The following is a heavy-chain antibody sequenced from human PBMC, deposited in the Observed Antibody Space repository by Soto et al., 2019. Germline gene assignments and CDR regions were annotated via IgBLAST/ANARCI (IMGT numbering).Heavy chain of an antibody. Sequence: ASVKVSCKASGYTFTSYDINWVRQATGQGLEWMGWMNAYNGNTNYAQKLQGRVTMTTDTSTSTAYMELRSLRSDDTAVYYCAVLRFLAGYMDFSGKGTTVTVSS. CDR2: MNAYNGNT. V-gene: IGHV1-18*01. CDR1: GYTFTSYD. D-gene: IGHD3-3*01. J-gene: IGHJ6*03. CDR3: AVLRFLAGYMDF.